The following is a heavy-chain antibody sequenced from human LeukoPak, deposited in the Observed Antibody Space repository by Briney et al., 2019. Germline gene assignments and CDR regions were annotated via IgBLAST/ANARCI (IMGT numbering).Heavy chain of an antibody. CDR1: GYSFTY. J-gene: IGHJ4*02. D-gene: IGHD2-2*01. Sequence: ASVKVSCKTSGYSFTYMHWVRQAPGQGLEWVGWINPNSGDTDYAQKFQGRVTMTRDTSISTAYMELSRLRSDDTAVYYCAPVRGGDYFDYWGQGTQVTVSS. CDR3: APVRGGDYFDY. V-gene: IGHV1-2*02. CDR2: INPNSGDT.